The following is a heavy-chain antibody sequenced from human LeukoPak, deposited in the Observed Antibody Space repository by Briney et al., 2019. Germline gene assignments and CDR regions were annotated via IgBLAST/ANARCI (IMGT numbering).Heavy chain of an antibody. D-gene: IGHD7-27*01. J-gene: IGHJ4*02. V-gene: IGHV3-48*01. CDR3: VRDHNWGLDY. CDR2: ITHSSDSI. CDR1: GFTFNAYP. Sequence: GGSLRLSCAASGFTFNAYPMNWVRQAPGKGLEWTSYITHSSDSIYYADSVKGRFTISRDNAKNSLYLQMNSLRAEDTAVYYCVRDHNWGLDYWGQGTLVTVSS.